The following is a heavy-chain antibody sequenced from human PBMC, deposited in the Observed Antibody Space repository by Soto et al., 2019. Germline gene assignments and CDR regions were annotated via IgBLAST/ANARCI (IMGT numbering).Heavy chain of an antibody. CDR2: ISWDGGST. D-gene: IGHD3-22*01. J-gene: IGHJ4*01. CDR3: AKAHSGDSSGYYSAFFDY. CDR1: GFTFDDYT. Sequence: EVQLVESGGVVVQPGGSLRLSCAASGFTFDDYTMHWVRQAPGKGLEWVSLISWDGGSTYYADSVKGRFTISRDNSKNSRYLQMNSHRTEDTALYYCAKAHSGDSSGYYSAFFDYWGQGTLVTVSS. V-gene: IGHV3-43*01.